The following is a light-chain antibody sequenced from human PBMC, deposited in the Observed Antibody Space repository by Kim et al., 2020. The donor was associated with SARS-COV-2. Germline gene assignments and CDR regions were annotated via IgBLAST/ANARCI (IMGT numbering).Light chain of an antibody. CDR1: QGVSSY. J-gene: IGKJ4*01. V-gene: IGKV3-11*01. CDR2: EAS. Sequence: SLSPGEGATLTCRARQGVSSYLAWYQQKPGQAPRLLIYEASNRATGIPARFSGSGSGTDFTLTISSLEPEDFAVYYCQQRSNWPTFGGGTKVDIK. CDR3: QQRSNWPT.